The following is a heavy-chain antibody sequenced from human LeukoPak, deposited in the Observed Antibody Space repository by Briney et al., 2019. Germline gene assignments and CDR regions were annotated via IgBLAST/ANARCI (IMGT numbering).Heavy chain of an antibody. V-gene: IGHV4-59*01. CDR3: ARNYFDSSGFYLDAFDI. CDR1: GGSISSYY. J-gene: IGHJ3*02. CDR2: IYYSGST. Sequence: SETLSLTCTVSGGSISSYYWSWIRQPPGKGLEWIGYIYYSGSTNYNPSLKSRVTISVDTSKNQFSLKLSSVTAADTAVYYCARNYFDSSGFYLDAFDIWGQGTMVTVSS. D-gene: IGHD3-22*01.